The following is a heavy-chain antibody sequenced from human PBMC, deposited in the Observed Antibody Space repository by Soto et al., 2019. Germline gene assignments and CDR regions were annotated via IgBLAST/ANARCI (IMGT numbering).Heavy chain of an antibody. CDR3: ASLECECAGDADY. D-gene: IGHD3-3*01. V-gene: IGHV3-7*03. CDR2: IKRDGSEK. J-gene: IGHJ4*02. CDR1: GFTFAKNW. Sequence: EVQLVESGGGLVQPGGSLRLSCAASGFTFAKNWMSWVRQAPGKGLEWVANIKRDGSEKYYVDSVKGRFTISRDNAKNTLYQQVNSLSADDTGVYYCASLECECAGDADYWGQGTLVTVSS.